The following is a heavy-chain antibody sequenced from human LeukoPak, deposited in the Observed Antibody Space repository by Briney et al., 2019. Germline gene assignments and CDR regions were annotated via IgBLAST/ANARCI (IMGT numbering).Heavy chain of an antibody. D-gene: IGHD5-18*01. CDR1: GFAFNTYW. CDR2: INGDGSST. CDR3: ARDKGYSIDQ. Sequence: GGSLRLSCAASGFAFNTYWMHWVRQAPGTGLVWVSRINGDGSSTSYADFVKGRFTISRDNAKNTLYLQMNSLRAEETAIYYCARDKGYSIDQWGQGTLVTVSS. J-gene: IGHJ5*02. V-gene: IGHV3-74*01.